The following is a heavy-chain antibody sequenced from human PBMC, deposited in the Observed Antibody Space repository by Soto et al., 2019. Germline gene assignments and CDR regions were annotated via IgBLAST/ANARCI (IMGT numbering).Heavy chain of an antibody. Sequence: ASVKVSCKASGGTFSSYAISWVRQAPGQGLEWMGWINPNSGGTNYAQKFQGRVTMTRDTSISTAYMELSRLRSDDTAVYYCARGRKAAAGTPTKATLRFYYGMDVWGQGTTVTVSS. D-gene: IGHD6-13*01. J-gene: IGHJ6*02. CDR3: ARGRKAAAGTPTKATLRFYYGMDV. CDR1: GGTFSSYA. CDR2: INPNSGGT. V-gene: IGHV1-2*02.